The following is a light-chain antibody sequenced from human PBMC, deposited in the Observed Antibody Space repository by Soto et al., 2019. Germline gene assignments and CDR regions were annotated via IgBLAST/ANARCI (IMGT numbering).Light chain of an antibody. V-gene: IGKV1-39*01. J-gene: IGKJ2*01. Sequence: DIXMTQSPSSLSASVGDIVTITCRASQDIIDYLNWYQQRPGQAPKLLIYAASNLQTGVPSRFTGSESGTDFTLTISSLQPEDFATFYCQQTYRMPYTFGQGTRVEI. CDR2: AAS. CDR1: QDIIDY. CDR3: QQTYRMPYT.